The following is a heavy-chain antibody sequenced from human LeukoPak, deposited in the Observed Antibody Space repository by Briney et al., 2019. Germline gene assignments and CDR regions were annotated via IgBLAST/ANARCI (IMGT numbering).Heavy chain of an antibody. D-gene: IGHD2-15*01. V-gene: IGHV4-31*03. J-gene: IGHJ4*02. CDR1: GGSISSGGYY. CDR2: IYYSGST. Sequence: PSETLSLTCTVSGGSISSGGYYWSWIRQHPGKGLEWIGYIYYSGSTYYNPSLKSRVTISVDTSKNQFSLKLSSVTAADTAVYYCARGVVVAATSTFDYWGQGTLVTVSS. CDR3: ARGVVVAATSTFDY.